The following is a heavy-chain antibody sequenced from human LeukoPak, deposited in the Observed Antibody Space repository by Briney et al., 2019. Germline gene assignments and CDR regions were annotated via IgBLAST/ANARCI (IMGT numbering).Heavy chain of an antibody. J-gene: IGHJ5*02. V-gene: IGHV1-2*02. CDR3: ARVVVPAAISSFWFDP. CDR2: INPNSGGT. CDR1: GYTFTCYY. Sequence: ASVKVSCKASGYTFTCYYMHWVRQAPGQGLEWRGWINPNSGGTNYAQKFQGRVTMTRDTSISTAYMELSRLRSDDTAVYYCARVVVPAAISSFWFDPWGQGTLVTVSS. D-gene: IGHD2-2*02.